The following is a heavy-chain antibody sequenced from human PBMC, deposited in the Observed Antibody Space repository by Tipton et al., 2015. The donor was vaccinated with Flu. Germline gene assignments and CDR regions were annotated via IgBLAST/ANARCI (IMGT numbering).Heavy chain of an antibody. CDR3: ARHVGRGMITFGGVIALYPHYDAFDI. Sequence: LRLSCTVSGGSISSYYWSWIRQPPGKGLEWIGYIYYSGSTNYNPSLKSRVTISVDTSKNQFSLKLSSVTAADTAVYYCARHVGRGMITFGGVIALYPHYDAFDIRGQGTMVTVSS. CDR1: GGSISSYY. D-gene: IGHD3-16*02. CDR2: IYYSGST. V-gene: IGHV4-59*08. J-gene: IGHJ3*02.